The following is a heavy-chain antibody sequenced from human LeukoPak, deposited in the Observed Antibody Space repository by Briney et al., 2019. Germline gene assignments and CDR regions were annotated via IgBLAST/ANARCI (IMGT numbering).Heavy chain of an antibody. J-gene: IGHJ4*02. Sequence: GASVKVSCKASGYTFTGYYMHWVRQAPGQGLEWMGWINPNSGGTNYAQKFQGRVTMTRDTPISTAYMELSRLRSDDTAVYYCARGHSWGSLYYFDYWGQGTLVTVSS. V-gene: IGHV1-2*02. D-gene: IGHD3-16*01. CDR3: ARGHSWGSLYYFDY. CDR2: INPNSGGT. CDR1: GYTFTGYY.